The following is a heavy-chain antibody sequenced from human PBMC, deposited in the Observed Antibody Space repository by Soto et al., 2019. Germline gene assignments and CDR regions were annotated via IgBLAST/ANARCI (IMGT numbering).Heavy chain of an antibody. CDR3: AREVWGPVD. D-gene: IGHD7-27*01. V-gene: IGHV3-7*01. CDR2: IKEDGIQK. Sequence: EVQLVESGGGLVQPGGSLRLSCEASGFTFTRYTMIWVRQSPGEGLEWLANIKEDGIQKNYVDSVKGRFTISRDNAKKSLYLQMNSLRVEDTAVYYCAREVWGPVDWGQGTLVTVSS. CDR1: GFTFTRYT. J-gene: IGHJ4*02.